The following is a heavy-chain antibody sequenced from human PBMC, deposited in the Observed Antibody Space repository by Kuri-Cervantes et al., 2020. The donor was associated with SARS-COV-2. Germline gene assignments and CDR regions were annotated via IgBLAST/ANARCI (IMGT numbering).Heavy chain of an antibody. Sequence: SETLSLTCTVSGYSISSGYYWGWIRQPPGKGLEWIGSIYYSGSTYYNPSLKSRVTISVDTSKNQFSLKLSSVTAADTGVYYCARAHDLWWFDPWGQGTLVTVSS. J-gene: IGHJ5*02. V-gene: IGHV4-38-2*02. D-gene: IGHD3-3*01. CDR2: IYYSGST. CDR1: GYSISSGYY. CDR3: ARAHDLWWFDP.